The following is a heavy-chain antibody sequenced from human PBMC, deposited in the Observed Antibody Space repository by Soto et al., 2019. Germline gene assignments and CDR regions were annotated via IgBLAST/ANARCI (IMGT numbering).Heavy chain of an antibody. CDR2: IYYSGST. J-gene: IGHJ5*02. V-gene: IGHV4-30-4*01. Sequence: QVQLQESGPGLVKPSQTLSLTCTVSGGSISSGDYYWGWIRQPPGKGLEWIGDIYYSGSTYYNPSLKSRFTISVDTSKNQFSLKLSSVTAADTAVYYCARAMVVTQNWFDPWGQGTLVTVSS. CDR3: ARAMVVTQNWFDP. D-gene: IGHD2-21*02. CDR1: GGSISSGDYY.